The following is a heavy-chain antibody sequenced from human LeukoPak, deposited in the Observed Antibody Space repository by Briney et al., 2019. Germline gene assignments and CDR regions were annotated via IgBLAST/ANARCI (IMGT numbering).Heavy chain of an antibody. CDR2: IYSGGST. V-gene: IGHV3-53*01. D-gene: IGHD2-21*02. CDR3: ARAAREYCGGDCYPYYYYYYMDV. J-gene: IGHJ6*03. CDR1: GFTVSSNY. Sequence: PGGSLRLSCAASGFTVSSNYMSWVRQAPGKGLEWVSVIYSGGSTYYADSVKGRFTISRDNSKNTLYLQMNSLGAEDTAVYYCARAAREYCGGDCYPYYYYYYMDVWGKGTTVTVSS.